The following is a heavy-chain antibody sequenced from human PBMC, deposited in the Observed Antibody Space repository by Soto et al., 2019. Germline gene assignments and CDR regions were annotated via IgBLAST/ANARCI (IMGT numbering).Heavy chain of an antibody. V-gene: IGHV3-13*01. Sequence: EVQLVESGGGLVQPGGSLRLSCAASGFTPSSYDIHWVRQVIGKGLEWVSAIGTTGDAYYSGSVKGRFTISRDNAKNSWSHHMNSLRVGYSAVYYCTRDAGSGSFAFDIWGQGTMVTVSS. CDR2: IGTTGDA. CDR1: GFTPSSYD. CDR3: TRDAGSGSFAFDI. J-gene: IGHJ3*02. D-gene: IGHD3-10*01.